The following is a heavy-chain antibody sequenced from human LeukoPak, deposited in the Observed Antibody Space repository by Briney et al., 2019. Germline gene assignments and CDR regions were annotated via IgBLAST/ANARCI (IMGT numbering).Heavy chain of an antibody. CDR1: GGSISSGSYY. CDR2: IYTSGST. Sequence: SETLSLTCTVSGGSISSGSYYWSWIRQPAGKGLEWIGRIYTSGSTNYNPSLKSRVTISVDTSKNQFSLKLSSVTAADTAVYYCARGMRSIAVAGIAEWFDPWGQGTLVTVSS. V-gene: IGHV4-61*02. J-gene: IGHJ5*02. CDR3: ARGMRSIAVAGIAEWFDP. D-gene: IGHD6-19*01.